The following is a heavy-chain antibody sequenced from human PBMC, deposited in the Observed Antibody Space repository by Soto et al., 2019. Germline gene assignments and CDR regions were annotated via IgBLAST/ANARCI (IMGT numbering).Heavy chain of an antibody. CDR3: ARVPEY. V-gene: IGHV4-30-2*01. Sequence: SDTLSLTCTVSSGSMISYYWSWIRQPPGKGLEWIGYIYHSGSTYYNPSLKSRVTISVDRSKNQFSLKLSSVTAADTAVYYCARVPEYWGQGTLVTVSS. J-gene: IGHJ4*02. CDR1: SGSMISYY. CDR2: IYHSGST.